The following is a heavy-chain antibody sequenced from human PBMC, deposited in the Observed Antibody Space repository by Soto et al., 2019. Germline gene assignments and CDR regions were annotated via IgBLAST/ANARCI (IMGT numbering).Heavy chain of an antibody. J-gene: IGHJ6*02. D-gene: IGHD3-22*01. CDR2: IVVGTGNT. CDR1: GFIFSSSA. V-gene: IGHV1-58*01. CDR3: AADSAGYDSREFYYYGLDV. Sequence: EASVKVSCKASGFIFSSSAVQWVRQARGQGLEWIGRIVVGTGNTNYAQKFQERVTITRDMPTNTAYLEVSGLRSEDTAVYYCAADSAGYDSREFYYYGLDVWGQGTTVTVSS.